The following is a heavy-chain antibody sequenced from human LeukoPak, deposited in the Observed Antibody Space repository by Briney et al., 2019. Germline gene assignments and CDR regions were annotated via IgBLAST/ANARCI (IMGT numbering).Heavy chain of an antibody. V-gene: IGHV3-33*01. D-gene: IGHD4-17*01. J-gene: IGHJ4*02. CDR3: ARARTTRGFDY. CDR2: IWYDGSNK. Sequence: GGSLRLSCAASGFTFNSYGIHWVRQAPGKGLEWVAFIWYDGSNKYYADSVKGRFTISRDNSKNTLYLQMNSLRAEDTAVYYCARARTTRGFDYWGQGTLVTVSS. CDR1: GFTFNSYG.